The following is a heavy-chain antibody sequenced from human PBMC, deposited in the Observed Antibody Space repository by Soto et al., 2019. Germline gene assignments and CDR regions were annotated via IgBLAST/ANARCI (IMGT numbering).Heavy chain of an antibody. D-gene: IGHD2-2*01. CDR1: GATFSSFV. V-gene: IGHV1-69*01. Sequence: QVQLVQSGAEVKKPGSSVKVSCKASGATFSSFVISWVRQAPGQGLEWMGGIIPILYTTNYAQKFQGRVTITADETTRTAYIEVSSLGSDDTAVYYCARDWLQQLLSGYYYGIDVRSEGTTVTVSS. CDR3: ARDWLQQLLSGYYYGIDV. CDR2: IIPILYTT. J-gene: IGHJ6*04.